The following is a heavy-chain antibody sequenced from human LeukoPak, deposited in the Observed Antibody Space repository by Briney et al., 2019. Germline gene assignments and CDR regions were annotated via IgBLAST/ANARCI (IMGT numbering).Heavy chain of an antibody. J-gene: IGHJ5*02. CDR2: INHSGST. Sequence: PSETLSLTCTVSGDSITTSSYYWSWIRQPPGKQLEWIGEINHSGSTNYNPSLKSRVTISLDTSKNQFSLRLTSVTAADTAVYYCARGTPHYYGSGSYYIRRFGPWGQGTLVTVSS. V-gene: IGHV4-39*07. D-gene: IGHD3-10*01. CDR1: GDSITTSSYY. CDR3: ARGTPHYYGSGSYYIRRFGP.